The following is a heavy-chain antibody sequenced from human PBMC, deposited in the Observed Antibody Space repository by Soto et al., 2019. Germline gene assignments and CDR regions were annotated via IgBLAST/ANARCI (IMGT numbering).Heavy chain of an antibody. Sequence: PGGSLRLSCAASGFTFSSYDMHWVRQATGKGLEWVSAIGTAGDTYYPGSVKGRFTISRENAKNSLYLQMNSLRAGDTAVYYCARGGHSGVFDPWGQGTPVTVSS. D-gene: IGHD6-13*01. CDR1: GFTFSSYD. CDR2: IGTAGDT. CDR3: ARGGHSGVFDP. V-gene: IGHV3-13*01. J-gene: IGHJ5*02.